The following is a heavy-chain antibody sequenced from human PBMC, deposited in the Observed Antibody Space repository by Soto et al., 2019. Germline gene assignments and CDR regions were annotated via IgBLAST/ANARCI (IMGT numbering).Heavy chain of an antibody. V-gene: IGHV3-23*01. CDR1: GFTFSSYA. D-gene: IGHD3-22*01. J-gene: IGHJ3*02. CDR2: ISGSGGST. CDR3: AKDGSGYYDSSGYSESAFDI. Sequence: EVQLLESGGGLVQPGGSLRLSCAASGFTFSSYAMSWVRQAPGKGLEWVSAISGSGGSTYYADSVKGRFTISRDNSKNTLYLQMNSLRAEDTAVYYCAKDGSGYYDSSGYSESAFDIWGQGTMVTVSS.